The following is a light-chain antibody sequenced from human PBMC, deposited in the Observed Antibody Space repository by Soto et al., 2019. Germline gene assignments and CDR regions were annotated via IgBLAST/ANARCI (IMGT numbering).Light chain of an antibody. V-gene: IGKV3-20*01. Sequence: EIVLTQSPGTLSLSPGERATPSCRAIQSVSRGYLAWYQQKPGQAPRLLIYGASSRATGIPDRSSGSGSGTDFTLTISRLEPEDCAVYYCQQYGNSPVTFGQGTKVEIK. CDR1: QSVSRGY. CDR3: QQYGNSPVT. J-gene: IGKJ1*01. CDR2: GAS.